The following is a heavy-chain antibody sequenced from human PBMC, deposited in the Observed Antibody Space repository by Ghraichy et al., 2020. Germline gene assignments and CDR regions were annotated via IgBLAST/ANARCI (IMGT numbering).Heavy chain of an antibody. CDR2: IYYSGST. Sequence: SETLSLTCTVSGGSISSSSYYWGWIRQPPGKGLEWIGSIYYSGSTYYNPSLKSRVTISVDTSKNQFSLKLSSVTAADTAVYYCAMAQWLVPPEGFDPWGQGTLVTGSS. V-gene: IGHV4-39*01. CDR3: AMAQWLVPPEGFDP. D-gene: IGHD6-19*01. J-gene: IGHJ5*02. CDR1: GGSISSSSYY.